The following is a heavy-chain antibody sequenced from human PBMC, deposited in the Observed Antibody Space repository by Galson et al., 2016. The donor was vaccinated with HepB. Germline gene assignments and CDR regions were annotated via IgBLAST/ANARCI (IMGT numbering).Heavy chain of an antibody. J-gene: IGHJ4*02. CDR1: GFNFSRYS. CDR3: ARDPYHYGLYSSSWYVDY. D-gene: IGHD6-13*01. Sequence: SLRLSCAASGFNFSRYSMNWVRQPPGKGLEWVSSISSGSSHIYYADSVKGRFTISRDNAKDSLYLQMNSLRAEDTAVYYCARDPYHYGLYSSSWYVDYWGQGTLVTVSS. CDR2: ISSGSSHI. V-gene: IGHV3-21*01.